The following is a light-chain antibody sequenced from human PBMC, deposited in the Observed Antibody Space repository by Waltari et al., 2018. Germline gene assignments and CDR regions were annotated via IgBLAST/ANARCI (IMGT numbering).Light chain of an antibody. CDR1: QGSSNA. J-gene: IGKJ3*01. CDR3: QQRNSYPFT. V-gene: IGKV1-17*01. Sequence: DIQITQSPSSLSASVGDKVTTSCLASQGSSNALAWFQQKPGKAPKLLIYAASNLQSGVPTRFSGSGSGTDFTLTITSLQPEDFAVYYCQQRNSYPFTFGPGTKLDIK. CDR2: AAS.